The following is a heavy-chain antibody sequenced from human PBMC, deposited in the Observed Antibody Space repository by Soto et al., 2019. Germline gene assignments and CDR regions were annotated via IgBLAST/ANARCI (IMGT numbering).Heavy chain of an antibody. Sequence: QVQLVQSGAEVKKPGSSVKVSCKASGGTFSSYAISWVRQAPGQGLEWTGGIIPIFGTANYAQKFQGRVTITADESTSTAYMELSSLRSEDTAVYYCARDVDTAMVTGWFDPWGQGTLVTVSS. D-gene: IGHD5-18*01. V-gene: IGHV1-69*01. CDR2: IIPIFGTA. CDR3: ARDVDTAMVTGWFDP. CDR1: GGTFSSYA. J-gene: IGHJ5*02.